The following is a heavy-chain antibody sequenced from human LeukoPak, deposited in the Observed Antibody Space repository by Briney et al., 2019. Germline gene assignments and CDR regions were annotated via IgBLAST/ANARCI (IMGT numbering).Heavy chain of an antibody. V-gene: IGHV3-21*01. D-gene: IGHD3-10*01. CDR3: ARSGWWGYYGSRSGNVDY. Sequence: PGGSLRLSCAASGFTFSNYAMNWVRQAPGKGLEWVSSISSSSSYIYYADSVKGRFTISRDNAKNSLYLQMNSLRAEDTAVYYCARSGWWGYYGSRSGNVDYWGQGTLVTVSS. J-gene: IGHJ4*02. CDR1: GFTFSNYA. CDR2: ISSSSSYI.